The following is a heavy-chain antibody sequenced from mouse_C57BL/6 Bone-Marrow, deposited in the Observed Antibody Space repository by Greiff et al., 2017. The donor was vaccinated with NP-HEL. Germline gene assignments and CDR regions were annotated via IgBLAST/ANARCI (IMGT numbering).Heavy chain of an antibody. D-gene: IGHD1-1*01. V-gene: IGHV1-7*01. CDR1: GYTLTSYW. CDR3: ARFAGSSLAWFAY. Sequence: VKLQESGAELAKPGASVKRSCKASGYTLTSYWMPWVKERPGQGLEWIGYINPGSGYTKYNQKFKDKATLTADKSSSTAYMQLSSLTYEDSEVYCCARFAGSSLAWFAYWGQGTLVTVSA. J-gene: IGHJ3*01. CDR2: INPGSGYT.